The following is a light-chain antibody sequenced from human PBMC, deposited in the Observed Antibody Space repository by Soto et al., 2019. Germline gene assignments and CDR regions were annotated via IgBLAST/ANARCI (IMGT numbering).Light chain of an antibody. CDR3: SSYTRNSGVL. V-gene: IGLV2-14*01. CDR1: NSDVGYYDY. CDR2: EVT. J-gene: IGLJ3*02. Sequence: QSALTQPASVSGSPGQSITISCTGSNSDVGYYDYVSWYQQHPGKAPKVVIYEVTNRPSGVSNRFSGSKTGNTASLTISGLQAEDEAHYYCSSYTRNSGVLFGGGTKLTVL.